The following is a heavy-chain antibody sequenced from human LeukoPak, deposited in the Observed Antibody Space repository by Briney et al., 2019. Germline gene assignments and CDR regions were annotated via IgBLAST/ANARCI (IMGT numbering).Heavy chain of an antibody. Sequence: ASVKVSCKVSGYTLTELSMHWVRQAPGKGLEWMGGFDPEDGETIYAQKFQGRVTMTEDTSTDTAHMELSSLRSEDTAVYYCATDRSSSSWYAFDIWGQGTMVTVSS. V-gene: IGHV1-24*01. CDR2: FDPEDGET. CDR1: GYTLTELS. CDR3: ATDRSSSSWYAFDI. D-gene: IGHD6-6*01. J-gene: IGHJ3*02.